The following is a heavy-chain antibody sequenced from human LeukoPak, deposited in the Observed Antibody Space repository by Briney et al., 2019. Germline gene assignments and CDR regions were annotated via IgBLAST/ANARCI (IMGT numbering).Heavy chain of an antibody. Sequence: ASVKVSCKASGYTFTGYYMHWVRQAPGQGLKWMGWINPNSGGTNYAQKFQGRVTMTRDTSISTAYMELSRLRSDDTAVYYCAREARYYDSSEAYFDYWGQGTLVTVSS. CDR1: GYTFTGYY. V-gene: IGHV1-2*02. J-gene: IGHJ4*02. D-gene: IGHD3-22*01. CDR2: INPNSGGT. CDR3: AREARYYDSSEAYFDY.